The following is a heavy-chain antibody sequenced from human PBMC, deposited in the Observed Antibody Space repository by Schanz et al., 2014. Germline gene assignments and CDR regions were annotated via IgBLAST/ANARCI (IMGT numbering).Heavy chain of an antibody. J-gene: IGHJ3*02. CDR3: ARVHIATYHYNSPGAFDI. CDR1: GYIFGSHG. D-gene: IGHD3-10*01. CDR2: INAHTGNT. Sequence: QVQLVQSGAEVKKPGASVKVSCKASGYIFGSHGMTWVRQAPGQGPELMGWINAHTGNTQYAQKFQGRVNMTRDTVTTTVHLELTRLRTDDTAIYYCARVHIATYHYNSPGAFDIWGQGTRXTVS. V-gene: IGHV1-18*01.